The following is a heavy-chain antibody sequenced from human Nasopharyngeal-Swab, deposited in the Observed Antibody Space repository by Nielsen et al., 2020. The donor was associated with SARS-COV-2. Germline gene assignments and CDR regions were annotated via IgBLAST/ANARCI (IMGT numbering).Heavy chain of an antibody. V-gene: IGHV4-31*03. D-gene: IGHD1-26*01. CDR1: GGSINSGDSC. Sequence: SETLSLTCTVSGGSINSGDSCWSWIRQHPGKGLEWIGYISYRGSTYYNPSLKSRVTISVDTSKNQVSLNLSSVPAADTAVYYCARDYRGAGYYYYGMDVWGQGTTVTVSS. CDR2: ISYRGST. CDR3: ARDYRGAGYYYYGMDV. J-gene: IGHJ6*02.